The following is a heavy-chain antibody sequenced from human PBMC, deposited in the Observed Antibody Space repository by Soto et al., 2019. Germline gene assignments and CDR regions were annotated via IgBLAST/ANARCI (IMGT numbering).Heavy chain of an antibody. CDR2: IWYDGSNK. Sequence: LRLSCAASGFTFSSYGMHWVRQAPGKGLEWVAVIWYDGSNKYYADSVKGRFTISRDNSKNTLYLQMNSLRAEDTAVYYCAREGIVVVPAAILSRRGPLDYWGQGTLVTVSS. CDR1: GFTFSSYG. J-gene: IGHJ4*02. V-gene: IGHV3-33*01. CDR3: AREGIVVVPAAILSRRGPLDY. D-gene: IGHD2-2*02.